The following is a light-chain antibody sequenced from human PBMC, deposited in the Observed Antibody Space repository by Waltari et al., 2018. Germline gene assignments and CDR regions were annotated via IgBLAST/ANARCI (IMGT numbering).Light chain of an antibody. V-gene: IGKV1-12*01. CDR3: QQGNTFPPT. CDR1: QGIGSW. CDR2: AAS. J-gene: IGKJ1*01. Sequence: DIQMTQSPSSVSASVGDRVTITCRASQGIGSWLAWYQQKPGKAPNRLIYAASNLQSGVPSRFSGSGSGTDFTLTISGLQPEDLASYFCQQGNTFPPTFGQGTKVEIK.